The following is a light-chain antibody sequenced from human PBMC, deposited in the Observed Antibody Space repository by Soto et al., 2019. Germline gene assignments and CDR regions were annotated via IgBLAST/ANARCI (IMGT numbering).Light chain of an antibody. CDR2: DAS. CDR1: QSVGSF. Sequence: EIVLTQSPATLSLSPGERATLSCRASQSVGSFLAWYQQKSGQSPRLLIYDASNRDTGIPARFSGSGSGKDFTLTISSLEPEDFAVYYCQHRSNWLGTFGPGTKVDIK. V-gene: IGKV3-11*01. CDR3: QHRSNWLGT. J-gene: IGKJ3*01.